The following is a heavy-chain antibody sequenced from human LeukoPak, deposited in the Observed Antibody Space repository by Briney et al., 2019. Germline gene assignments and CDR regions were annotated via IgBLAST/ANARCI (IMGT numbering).Heavy chain of an antibody. CDR3: AKDIQLST. V-gene: IGHV3-23*01. CDR2: IGSSGGST. J-gene: IGHJ3*01. Sequence: GGSLRLSCAGSGFTFSSYAMTWVRQAPGKGLEWVSLIGSSGGSTYYADSVKGRFTISRDNSKNTLSLQMNSLRVEDTAIYYCAKDIQLSTWGLGTMVTVSS. CDR1: GFTFSSYA. D-gene: IGHD5-24*01.